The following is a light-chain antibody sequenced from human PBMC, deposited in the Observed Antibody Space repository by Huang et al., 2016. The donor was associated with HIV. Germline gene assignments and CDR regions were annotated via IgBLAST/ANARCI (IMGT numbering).Light chain of an antibody. V-gene: IGKV1-39*01. CDR2: AAT. J-gene: IGKJ2*01. Sequence: DIQMTQSPSSLSASVGDRVTITCRASQSISSYLNWYQQKPGTAPKVRIDAATSLQSGVPSRFSGSGAGTDFTLTINNLQPEDSATYYCQQTYITPLTFGQGTKLEIK. CDR1: QSISSY. CDR3: QQTYITPLT.